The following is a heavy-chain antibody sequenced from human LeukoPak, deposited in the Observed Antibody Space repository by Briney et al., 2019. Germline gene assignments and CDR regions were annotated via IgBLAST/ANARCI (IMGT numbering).Heavy chain of an antibody. CDR1: GFTFSSYS. CDR2: ISSSSSYI. D-gene: IGHD3-10*01. CDR3: ARGTYNSGSFDGMDV. V-gene: IGHV3-21*01. J-gene: IGHJ6*02. Sequence: GGSLRLSCAASGFTFSSYSMNWVRQAPGKGLEWVSSISSSSSYIYYADSVKGRFTISRDNAKNSLYLQMNSLRAEDTAVYYCARGTYNSGSFDGMDVWGQGTTVTVSS.